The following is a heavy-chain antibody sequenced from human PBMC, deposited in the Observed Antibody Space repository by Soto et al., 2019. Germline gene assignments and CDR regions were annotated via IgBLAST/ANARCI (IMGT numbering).Heavy chain of an antibody. V-gene: IGHV4-4*02. Sequence: QVQLQESGPGLVKPSGTLSLTCAVSGGSISSSNWWSWVRQPPGKGLEWIGEIYHSGSTNYNPSLKSRVTISVDKSKNQFSLKLSSVTAADTAVYYCARGGVFKGGYCSGGSCSAIDYWGQGTLVTVSS. D-gene: IGHD2-15*01. CDR1: GGSISSSNW. J-gene: IGHJ4*02. CDR2: IYHSGST. CDR3: ARGGVFKGGYCSGGSCSAIDY.